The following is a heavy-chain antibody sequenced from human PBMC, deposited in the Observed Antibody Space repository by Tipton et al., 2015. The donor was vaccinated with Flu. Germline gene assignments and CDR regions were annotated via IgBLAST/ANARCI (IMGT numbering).Heavy chain of an antibody. Sequence: TLSLTCAVSGSSIRSSNYYWGWIRQPPGKGLEWIGNTFHSGNTYHNPSLKSRVTISVDTSKNQFSLKLSSVTAADTAVYYCARRDYSNYVSEPKNRFDSWGQGALVTVSS. CDR1: GSSIRSSNYY. J-gene: IGHJ5*01. V-gene: IGHV4-38-2*01. CDR3: ARRDYSNYVSEPKNRFDS. CDR2: TFHSGNT. D-gene: IGHD4-11*01.